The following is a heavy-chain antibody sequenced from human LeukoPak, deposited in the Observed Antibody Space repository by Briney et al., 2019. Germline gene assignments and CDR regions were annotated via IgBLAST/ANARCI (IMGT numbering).Heavy chain of an antibody. CDR2: IKQDGSEK. CDR3: ARGRNWFDP. CDR1: GFTFSTYV. V-gene: IGHV3-7*01. Sequence: GGSLRLSCAASGFTFSTYVMTWVRQAPGKGLEWVANIKQDGSEKYYVDSVKGRFTISRDNAKNSLYLQMNSLRAEDTAVYYCARGRNWFDPWGQGTLVTVSS. J-gene: IGHJ5*02.